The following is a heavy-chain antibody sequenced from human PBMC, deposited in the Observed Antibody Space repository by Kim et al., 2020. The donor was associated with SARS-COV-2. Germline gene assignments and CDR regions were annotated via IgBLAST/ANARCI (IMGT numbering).Heavy chain of an antibody. J-gene: IGHJ6*02. CDR3: ARILYSYGPYYYYGMDV. CDR2: IFSNDEK. Sequence: SGPTLVNPTETLTLTCTVSGFSLSNARMGVSWIRQPPGKALEWLAHIFSNDEKSYSTSLKSRLTISKDTSKSQVVLTMTNMDPVDTATYYCARILYSYGPYYYYGMDVWGQGTTVTVSS. V-gene: IGHV2-26*01. CDR1: GFSLSNARMG. D-gene: IGHD5-18*01.